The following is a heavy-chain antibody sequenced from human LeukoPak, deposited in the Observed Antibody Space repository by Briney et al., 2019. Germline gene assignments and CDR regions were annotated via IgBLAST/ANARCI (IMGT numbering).Heavy chain of an antibody. J-gene: IGHJ5*02. D-gene: IGHD5/OR15-5a*01. CDR1: GFTFRTYS. CDR3: ARDLSESVSRHWFDP. Sequence: PGGSLRLSCAASGFTFRTYSMNWVRQAPGKGLEWVSSISSSSYIYYADSVKARFTISRDNAKSSLYLQMNSLRAEDTAVYYCARDLSESVSRHWFDPWGQGTLVTVSS. V-gene: IGHV3-21*01. CDR2: ISSSSYI.